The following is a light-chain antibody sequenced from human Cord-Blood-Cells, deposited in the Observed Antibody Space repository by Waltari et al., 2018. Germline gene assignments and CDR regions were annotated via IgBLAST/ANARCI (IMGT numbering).Light chain of an antibody. V-gene: IGLV2-18*02. J-gene: IGLJ2*01. CDR3: SSYTSSSTFVV. Sequence: QSALTQPPSVSGSPGQSVTISCTGTRSDVGSYNRVSWYQQPPGPAPKLMIYEVSNRPAGVPDRFSGSKSGNTASLTISGLQAEDEADYYCSSYTSSSTFVVFGGGTKLTVL. CDR1: RSDVGSYNR. CDR2: EVS.